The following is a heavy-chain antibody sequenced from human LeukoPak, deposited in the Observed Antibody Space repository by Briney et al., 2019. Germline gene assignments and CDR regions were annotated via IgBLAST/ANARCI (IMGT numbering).Heavy chain of an antibody. J-gene: IGHJ4*02. CDR2: IYSSSSYI. Sequence: GGSLRLSCAASEFTFNNYCMNWVHQAPGKGLEWVSSIYSSSSYIYYADSVKGRFTISRDNAKNTLYLQMNSLRAEDTAVYYCARVGRYSSSPIWGQGTLVTVSS. CDR1: EFTFNNYC. CDR3: ARVGRYSSSPI. D-gene: IGHD6-6*01. V-gene: IGHV3-21*01.